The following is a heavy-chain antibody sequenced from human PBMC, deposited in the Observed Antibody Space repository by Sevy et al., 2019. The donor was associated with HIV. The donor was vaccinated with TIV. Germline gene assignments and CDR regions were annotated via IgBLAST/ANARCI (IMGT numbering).Heavy chain of an antibody. J-gene: IGHJ2*01. CDR2: IKQDGSEK. CDR3: AREKLRWYYDILTGYGYFDL. D-gene: IGHD3-9*01. Sequence: GGSLRLSCAASGFTFSSYWMSWVRQAPGKGLEWVANIKQDGSEKYYVDSVKGRFTISRDNAKNSLYLQMNSLRAEDTAVYYCAREKLRWYYDILTGYGYFDLWGRGTLVTVSS. V-gene: IGHV3-7*01. CDR1: GFTFSSYW.